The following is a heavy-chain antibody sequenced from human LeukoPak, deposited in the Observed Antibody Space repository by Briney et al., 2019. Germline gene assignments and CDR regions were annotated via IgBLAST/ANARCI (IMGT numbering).Heavy chain of an antibody. D-gene: IGHD3-10*01. Sequence: ASVKVSCKASGYNFSDYYFHWVRQAPGRGLEWMAWVNPDSGGSTSAQKFQGRVAMTWDTSITTAYLELTRLTSDDTAVYYCARGSITLVRDAFWGQGTLVTVSS. CDR1: GYNFSDYY. V-gene: IGHV1-2*02. J-gene: IGHJ4*02. CDR2: VNPDSGGS. CDR3: ARGSITLVRDAF.